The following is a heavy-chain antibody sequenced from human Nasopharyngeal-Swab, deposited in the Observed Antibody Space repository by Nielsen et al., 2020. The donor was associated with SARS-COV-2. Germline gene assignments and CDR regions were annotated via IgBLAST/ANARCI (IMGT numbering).Heavy chain of an antibody. CDR2: ISSSSSYI. D-gene: IGHD6-13*01. V-gene: IGHV3-21*05. J-gene: IGHJ4*02. CDR3: ARDSQYSSSWYLIDY. Sequence: GESLKISCAASGFTFSSYSMNWVRQAPGKGLEWVSYISSSSSYIYYADSVKGRFTISRDNAKNSLYLQMNSLRAEDTAVYYCARDSQYSSSWYLIDYWGQGTLVTVSS. CDR1: GFTFSSYS.